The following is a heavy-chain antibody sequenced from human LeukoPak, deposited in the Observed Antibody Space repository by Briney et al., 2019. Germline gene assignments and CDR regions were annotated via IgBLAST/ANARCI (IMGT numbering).Heavy chain of an antibody. V-gene: IGHV1-18*01. Sequence: WASVKVSCKASGYTFTNYGINWVRQAPGQGLEWMGWISTYNGDTNYAQKLQGRVTMTTDTSTSTAYMELRSLRSDDTAVYYCARDRNSWWELLGGGAFGIWGQGTMVTVSS. J-gene: IGHJ3*02. CDR1: GYTFTNYG. CDR2: ISTYNGDT. CDR3: ARDRNSWWELLGGGAFGI. D-gene: IGHD1-26*01.